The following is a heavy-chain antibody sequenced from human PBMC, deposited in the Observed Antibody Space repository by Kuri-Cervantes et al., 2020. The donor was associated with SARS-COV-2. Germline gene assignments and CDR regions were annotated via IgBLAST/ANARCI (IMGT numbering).Heavy chain of an antibody. D-gene: IGHD6-19*01. CDR1: GFTFSNYW. Sequence: GGPLRPSSAAPGFTFSNYWMHWVRQGPGKGLVWVSRINSDGSSTSYADSVKGRFTISRDNAKNTLYLQMNSLRAEDTAVYYCARPLMAGPHYFDFWGQGTLVTVSS. CDR3: ARPLMAGPHYFDF. J-gene: IGHJ4*02. V-gene: IGHV3-74*01. CDR2: INSDGSST.